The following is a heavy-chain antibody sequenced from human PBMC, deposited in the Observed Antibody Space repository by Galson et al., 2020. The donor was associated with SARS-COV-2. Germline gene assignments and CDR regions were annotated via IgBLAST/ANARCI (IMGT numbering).Heavy chain of an antibody. V-gene: IGHV1-69*13. J-gene: IGHJ5*02. CDR2: IIPIFGTA. Sequence: SVKVSCKASGGTFSSYAISWVRQAPGHGLEWMGGIIPIFGTAKYAQKFQGRVTITADESTSTAYMELSSLRSEDTAVYYCASYYYGSGSYSPLFNWVDPWCQGTLVTVSS. CDR3: ASYYYGSGSYSPLFNWVDP. CDR1: GGTFSSYA. D-gene: IGHD3-10*01.